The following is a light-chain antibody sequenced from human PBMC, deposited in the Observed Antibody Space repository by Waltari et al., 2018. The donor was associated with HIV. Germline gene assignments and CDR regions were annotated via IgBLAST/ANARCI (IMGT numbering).Light chain of an antibody. CDR3: AAWDDSLNAYV. CDR2: TNK. Sequence: QSVLTQPPSASGTPGQRVTISCSGSSSNIGNNTVNWYQQLPGTAPKLFIYTNKQRPSGVPDRFSGSMSGTSASLAISGLQSEDEAEYYCAAWDDSLNAYVFGTGTRVTVL. J-gene: IGLJ1*01. CDR1: SSNIGNNT. V-gene: IGLV1-44*01.